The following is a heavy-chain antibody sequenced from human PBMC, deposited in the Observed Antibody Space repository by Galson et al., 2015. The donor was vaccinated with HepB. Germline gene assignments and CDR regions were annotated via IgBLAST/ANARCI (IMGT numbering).Heavy chain of an antibody. CDR3: AAVTLRRSMIFGVDTYSSTFVH. CDR1: GYSLTEFS. J-gene: IGHJ5*02. V-gene: IGHV1-24*01. CDR2: FDPEEGET. Sequence: SVKVSCKVSGYSLTEFSMHWVRQAPGKGLEWVGSFDPEEGETIYAQKFQGRVTMTADTSTDTGFMELSSLRSEDTAVFYCAAVTLRRSMIFGVDTYSSTFVHWGQGTLVTVSS. D-gene: IGHD3/OR15-3a*01.